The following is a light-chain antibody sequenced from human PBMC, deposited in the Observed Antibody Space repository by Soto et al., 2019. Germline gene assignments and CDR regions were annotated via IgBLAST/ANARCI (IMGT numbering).Light chain of an antibody. CDR1: RDSSNR. Sequence: DIRMTQSQSSVSAYVGDRVTITCRASRDSSNRLAWFRHKPGKEPHLLLQSASPLQRETPSRFSGSGSATDFLLTIINQQPEDWAPYYCLQASHLPRTVGPGAKVDI. CDR2: SAS. J-gene: IGKJ3*01. CDR3: LQASHLPRT. V-gene: IGKV1-12*01.